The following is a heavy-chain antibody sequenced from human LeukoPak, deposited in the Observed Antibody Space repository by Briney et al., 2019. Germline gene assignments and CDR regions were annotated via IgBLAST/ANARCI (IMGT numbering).Heavy chain of an antibody. CDR2: IQSDASTT. CDR1: GFNFTSHG. J-gene: IGHJ4*02. D-gene: IGHD1/OR15-1a*01. CDR3: AKNFRSSFNNHFGS. Sequence: GGSLRLSCAASGFNFTSHGMHWLRQSPGKGLEWLTFIQSDASTTKYAASVKGRFTTSRDNLKNILYLQTNNLRDEDTALYYCAKNFRSSFNNHFGSWGLGILVTVSS. V-gene: IGHV3-30*02.